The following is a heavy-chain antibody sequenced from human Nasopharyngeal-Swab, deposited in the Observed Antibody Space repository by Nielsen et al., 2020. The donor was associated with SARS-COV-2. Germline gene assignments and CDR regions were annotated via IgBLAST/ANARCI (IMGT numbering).Heavy chain of an antibody. J-gene: IGHJ4*02. Sequence: SETLSLPCPVSGGSISSYYWSWIRQPPGKGLEWIGYIYYSGSTNYNPSLKSRVTISVDTSKNQFSLKLSSVTAADTAVYYCARVWITMVRGVIIETDESKYYFDYWGQGTLVTVSS. CDR3: ARVWITMVRGVIIETDESKYYFDY. V-gene: IGHV4-59*01. D-gene: IGHD3-10*01. CDR1: GGSISSYY. CDR2: IYYSGST.